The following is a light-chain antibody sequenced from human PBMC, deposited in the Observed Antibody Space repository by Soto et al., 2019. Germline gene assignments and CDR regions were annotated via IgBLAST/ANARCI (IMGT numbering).Light chain of an antibody. CDR1: QSIGTW. J-gene: IGKJ1*01. CDR2: DAS. Sequence: DVQMTHSPSFLSASVGDRVTITCRAGQSIGTWLAWYQQKPGKAPKVLISDASSLESGVPSRFSGSGSGTEFTLTISSLQPDDFATYYCQHYNSYSSWTFGQGTKVDI. V-gene: IGKV1-5*01. CDR3: QHYNSYSSWT.